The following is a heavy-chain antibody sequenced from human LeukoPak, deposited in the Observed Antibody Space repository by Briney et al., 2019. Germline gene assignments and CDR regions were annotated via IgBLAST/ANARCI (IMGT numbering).Heavy chain of an antibody. CDR1: GFTFNRCW. V-gene: IGHV3-7*01. CDR3: TSWGDTTAEYFQR. D-gene: IGHD2-21*02. J-gene: IGHJ1*01. Sequence: GGSLRLSCVVSGFTFNRCWMNWVRQAPGKGLEWVAHINPDGRDTYYVDFVKGRFTISRDNAQNSMYLQMNSLRVEDTAVYYCTSWGDTTAEYFQRWGQGTLVTVSS. CDR2: INPDGRDT.